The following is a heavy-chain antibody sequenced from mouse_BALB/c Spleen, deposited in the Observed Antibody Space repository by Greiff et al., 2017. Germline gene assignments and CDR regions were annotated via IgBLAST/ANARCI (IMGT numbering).Heavy chain of an antibody. J-gene: IGHJ2*01. D-gene: IGHD2-2*01. CDR2: IRYDGSN. CDR1: GYSITSGYY. Sequence: EVQRVESGPGLVKPSQSLSLTCSVTGYSITSGYYRYGIRQPPGNQLEWMGNIRYDGSNNYNPTLKNRISITLDTSKNQFFLKLNSVTTEDTATYYCARGSGLYYFDDWGQGTTLTVSS. V-gene: IGHV3-6*02. CDR3: ARGSGLYYFDD.